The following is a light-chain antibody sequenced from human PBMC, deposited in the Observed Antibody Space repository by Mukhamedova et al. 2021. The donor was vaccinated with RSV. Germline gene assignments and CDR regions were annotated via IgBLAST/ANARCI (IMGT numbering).Light chain of an antibody. CDR2: DAS. Sequence: WYQRRVHGKAPKLLIHDASNLETGVPTRFGGSGSGTKFTFTISNLQPDDIATYYCQQFESPLSFGGGTKVEIK. V-gene: IGKV1-33*01. J-gene: IGKJ4*01. CDR3: QQFESPLS.